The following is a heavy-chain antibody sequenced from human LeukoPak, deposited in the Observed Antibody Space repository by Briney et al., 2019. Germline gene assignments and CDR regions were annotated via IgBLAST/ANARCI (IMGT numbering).Heavy chain of an antibody. V-gene: IGHV3-48*04. Sequence: GGSLRLSCAASGFTFSSYWMSWVRQAPGKGLEWVSYISSSGSTIYYADSMKGRFTISRDNAKNSLYLQMNSLRAEDTAVYYCARESYYYDSSGYYVYYFDYWGQGTLVTVSS. CDR2: ISSSGSTI. J-gene: IGHJ4*02. D-gene: IGHD3-22*01. CDR3: ARESYYYDSSGYYVYYFDY. CDR1: GFTFSSYW.